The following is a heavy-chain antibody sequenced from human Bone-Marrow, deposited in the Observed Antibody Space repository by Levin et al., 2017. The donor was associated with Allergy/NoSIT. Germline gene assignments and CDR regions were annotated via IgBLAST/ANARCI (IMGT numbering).Heavy chain of an antibody. D-gene: IGHD2-2*01. CDR1: GFTFSNAW. V-gene: IGHV3-15*01. Sequence: GGSLRLSCAASGFTFSNAWMSWVRQAPGKGLEWVGRIKSKTDGGTTDYAAPVKGSFTISRDDSKNTLYLQMNSLKTEDTAVYYCTTEGETYCSSTSCYARGDDGMDVWGQGTTVTVSS. J-gene: IGHJ6*02. CDR3: TTEGETYCSSTSCYARGDDGMDV. CDR2: IKSKTDGGTT.